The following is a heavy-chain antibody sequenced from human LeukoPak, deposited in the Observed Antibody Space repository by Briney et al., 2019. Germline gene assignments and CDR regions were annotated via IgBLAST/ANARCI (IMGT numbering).Heavy chain of an antibody. Sequence: GGSLRLSCAASGFTFSSYGMHWVRQAPGKGLEWVAVISYDGSNKYYADSVKGRFTISRDNSKNTLYLQMNSLRAEDTAVYYCAKGGLHIVVVTALDYWGQGTMVTVSS. CDR1: GFTFSSYG. J-gene: IGHJ4*02. V-gene: IGHV3-30*18. CDR3: AKGGLHIVVVTALDY. D-gene: IGHD2-21*02. CDR2: ISYDGSNK.